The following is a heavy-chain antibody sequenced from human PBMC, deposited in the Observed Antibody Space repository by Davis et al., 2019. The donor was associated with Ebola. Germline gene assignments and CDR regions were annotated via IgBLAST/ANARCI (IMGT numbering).Heavy chain of an antibody. Sequence: GESLKISCAASGFTFSSYAMHWVRQAPGKGLEWVAVISYDGSNKYYADSVKGRFTISRDNSKNTLYLQMNSLGAEDKAVYYCARDLATMGRRDYRSGWYTRYYYYCMDVWGQGNTVTVSS. CDR1: GFTFSSYA. CDR2: ISYDGSNK. V-gene: IGHV3-30-3*01. J-gene: IGHJ6*02. D-gene: IGHD6-19*01. CDR3: ARDLATMGRRDYRSGWYTRYYYYCMDV.